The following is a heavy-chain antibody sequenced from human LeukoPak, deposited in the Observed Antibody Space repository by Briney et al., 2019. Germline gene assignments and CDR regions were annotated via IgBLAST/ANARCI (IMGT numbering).Heavy chain of an antibody. V-gene: IGHV3-7*03. CDR1: GFTFSSYW. CDR2: IKQDGSEK. J-gene: IGHJ4*02. D-gene: IGHD3-22*01. CDR3: ARDPRAADSSAYYAGGDY. Sequence: GSLRLSCAASGFTFSSYWMSWVRQAPGKGLEWVANIKQDGSEKYYVDSVKGRFTISRDNAKNSLYLQMNSLRVEDTAVYYCARDPRAADSSAYYAGGDYWGQGTLVTVSS.